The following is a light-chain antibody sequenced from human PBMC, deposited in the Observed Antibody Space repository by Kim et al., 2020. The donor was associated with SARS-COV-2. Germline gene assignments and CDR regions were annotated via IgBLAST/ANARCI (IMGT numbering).Light chain of an antibody. CDR1: QSVGNS. V-gene: IGKV3-11*01. CDR3: QQRYNWPLT. CDR2: ETS. Sequence: LSPGERATLSCRASQSVGNSYAWFQQKPGQAPRLLIFETSNRATGIPARFSGSGSGTAFTLTISSLEPEDFAVYYCQQRYNWPLTFGGGTKVEIK. J-gene: IGKJ4*01.